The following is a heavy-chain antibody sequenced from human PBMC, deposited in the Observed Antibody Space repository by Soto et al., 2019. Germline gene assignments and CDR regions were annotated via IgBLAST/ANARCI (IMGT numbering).Heavy chain of an antibody. CDR2: ISAYNGNT. D-gene: IGHD6-19*01. J-gene: IGHJ6*02. V-gene: IGHV1-18*01. Sequence: ASVKVSCKASGYTFTIYGISWVRQAPGQGLEWMGWISAYNGNTNYAQKLQGRVTMTTDTSTSTAYMELRSLRSDDTAVYYCARGGFVSVAGTGGLYYYGMDVWGQGTTVTVSS. CDR1: GYTFTIYG. CDR3: ARGGFVSVAGTGGLYYYGMDV.